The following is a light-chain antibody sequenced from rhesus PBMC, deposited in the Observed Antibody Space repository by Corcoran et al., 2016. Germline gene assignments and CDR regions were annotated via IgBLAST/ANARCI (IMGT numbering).Light chain of an antibody. V-gene: IGKV1-22*01. CDR3: LQDYTTPWT. CDR1: QSISSW. CDR2: KAS. J-gene: IGKJ1*01. Sequence: SASVGDTVTITCRASQSISSWLDWYQQKPGKAPKLLIYKASSLQSGVPSRFSGSGSGTDFTLTISSLQPEDFATYYCLQDYTTPWTFGQGTKVEIK.